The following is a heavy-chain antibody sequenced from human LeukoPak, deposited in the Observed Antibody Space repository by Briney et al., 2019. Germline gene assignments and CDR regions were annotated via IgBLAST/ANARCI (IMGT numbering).Heavy chain of an antibody. CDR2: ISSSSSYI. V-gene: IGHV3-21*01. J-gene: IGHJ3*02. Sequence: GGSLRLSCAASGFTFSSYSMNWVRQAPGKGLEWVSSISSSSSYIYYADSVKGRFTISRDNAKSSLYLQMNSLRAEDTAVYYCARAIVGATGAFDIWGQGTMVTVSS. CDR1: GFTFSSYS. CDR3: ARAIVGATGAFDI. D-gene: IGHD1-26*01.